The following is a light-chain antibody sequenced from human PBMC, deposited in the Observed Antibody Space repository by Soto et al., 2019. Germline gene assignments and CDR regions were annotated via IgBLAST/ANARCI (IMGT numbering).Light chain of an antibody. J-gene: IGKJ4*01. CDR1: QSVSNSH. CDR3: QQYDKSPLT. CDR2: GVS. Sequence: EIVLTQSPGTLSLSPGERATLSCRASQSVSNSHLAWHQQKPGQAPRLLIFGVSSRAAGIPDRLSGSGSGTDFTLTISRLEPEDYAVYYCQQYDKSPLTFGGGTKVEIK. V-gene: IGKV3-20*01.